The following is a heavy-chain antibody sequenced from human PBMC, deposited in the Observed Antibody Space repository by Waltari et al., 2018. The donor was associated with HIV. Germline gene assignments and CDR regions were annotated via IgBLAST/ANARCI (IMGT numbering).Heavy chain of an antibody. D-gene: IGHD6-13*01. CDR1: GFTFSSYW. J-gene: IGHJ5*02. Sequence: EVQLVESGGGLVQPGGSLRLSCAASGFTFSSYWMHWVRQAPGKGLGWVSCINRDGRSTTYADSVKGRLTISRDNAKNTLYLQMNNLRAEDTAVYYCAREISSSWAGNWFDPWGQGTLVTVSS. CDR2: INRDGRST. V-gene: IGHV3-74*01. CDR3: AREISSSWAGNWFDP.